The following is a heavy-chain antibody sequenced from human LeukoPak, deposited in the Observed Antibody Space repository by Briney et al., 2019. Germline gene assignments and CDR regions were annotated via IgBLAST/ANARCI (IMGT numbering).Heavy chain of an antibody. J-gene: IGHJ4*02. Sequence: PSETLSLTCAVYGGSFSGYYWSWIRQPPGKGLEWIGEINHSGSTNYNPSLKSRVTISVDTSKNQFSLKLSSVTAADTAVYYCARRAGVLRYFDWLFPSYFDYWGQGTLVTVSS. CDR2: INHSGST. D-gene: IGHD3-9*01. V-gene: IGHV4-34*01. CDR1: GGSFSGYY. CDR3: ARRAGVLRYFDWLFPSYFDY.